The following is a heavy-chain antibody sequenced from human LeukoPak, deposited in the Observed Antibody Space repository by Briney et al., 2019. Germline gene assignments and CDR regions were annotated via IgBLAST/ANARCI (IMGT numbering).Heavy chain of an antibody. CDR2: INTDGSST. CDR3: AKTGWYSSSWHWFDP. Sequence: GGSLRLSCAASGFTFSGYWMHWVRQVPGKGLVWVSRINTDGSSTSYADSVKGRFTISRDNSKNTLYLQMNSLRAEDTAVYYCAKTGWYSSSWHWFDPWGQGTLVTVSS. CDR1: GFTFSGYW. D-gene: IGHD6-13*01. J-gene: IGHJ5*02. V-gene: IGHV3-74*01.